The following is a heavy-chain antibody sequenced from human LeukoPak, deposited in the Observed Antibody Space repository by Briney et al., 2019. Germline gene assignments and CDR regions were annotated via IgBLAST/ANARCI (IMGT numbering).Heavy chain of an antibody. CDR1: GFTFSSYG. V-gene: IGHV3-30*02. J-gene: IGHJ4*02. CDR3: ARDGLGSPPLEY. D-gene: IGHD3/OR15-3a*01. Sequence: PGGSLRLSCAASGFTFSSYGMHWVRQAPGKGLEWVAFIRYDGSNKYYADSVKGRFTISRDNSKNTLYLQMNSLRAEDTAVYYCARDGLGSPPLEYWGQGILVTVSS. CDR2: IRYDGSNK.